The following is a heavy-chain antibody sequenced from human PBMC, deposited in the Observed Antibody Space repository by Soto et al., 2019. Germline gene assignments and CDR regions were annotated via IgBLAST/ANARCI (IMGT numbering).Heavy chain of an antibody. Sequence: SETLSLTCTVTGGSISNGDYYWSWIRQPPGKGLEWIGYIYYSGSTYYNPSLKSRVTISVDTSKNQFSLKLSSVTAADTAVYYCARDLRRITIFGVVISYGMDVWGQGTTVTVSS. D-gene: IGHD3-3*01. J-gene: IGHJ6*02. CDR1: GGSISNGDYY. V-gene: IGHV4-30-4*01. CDR2: IYYSGST. CDR3: ARDLRRITIFGVVISYGMDV.